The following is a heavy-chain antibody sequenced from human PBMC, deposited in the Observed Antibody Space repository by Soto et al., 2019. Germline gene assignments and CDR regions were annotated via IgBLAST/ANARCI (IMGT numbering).Heavy chain of an antibody. CDR2: IYHSGGP. CDR1: GGSISSGDY. D-gene: IGHD3-22*01. J-gene: IGHJ4*02. CDR3: ARTKYYYDTTAYIFDY. Sequence: SETLSLTCTVSGGSISSGDYWSWIRQPPGKGLEWIGYIYHSGGPYYNPSLNSRATMSVDTSQNQFSLKLSSVSAADTAMYYCARTKYYYDTTAYIFDYWGQGALVTVSS. V-gene: IGHV4-30-4*01.